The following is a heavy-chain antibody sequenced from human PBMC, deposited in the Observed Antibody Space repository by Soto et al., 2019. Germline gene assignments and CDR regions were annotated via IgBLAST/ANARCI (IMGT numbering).Heavy chain of an antibody. CDR1: GYTFRSYG. Sequence: QVQLVQSGAEVKKPGASVKVSCKASGYTFRSYGLSWVRQAPGQGLEWMGWISGYDGNTHYAQKLQGRVTMTTDTSTSTAYIELRSLRPDDTAVYYCAGVRRFGEFGWFDTWGQGTLVTVSS. V-gene: IGHV1-18*01. J-gene: IGHJ5*02. D-gene: IGHD3-10*01. CDR3: AGVRRFGEFGWFDT. CDR2: ISGYDGNT.